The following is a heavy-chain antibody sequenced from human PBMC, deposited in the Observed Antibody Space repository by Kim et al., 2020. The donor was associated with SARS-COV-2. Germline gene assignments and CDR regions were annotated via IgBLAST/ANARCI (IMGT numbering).Heavy chain of an antibody. V-gene: IGHV3-30*03. CDR2: ISDDGNNR. Sequence: GGSLRLSCAASGFRFSSYGMHWVRQAPGKGLEWVAFISDDGNNRKYADSVKGRFTMSRDNSKNTLYMQLNSLRVEDTAVYDCASGYSYGYFGLDWLFDY. CDR3: ASGYSYGYFGLDWLFDY. CDR1: GFRFSSYG. D-gene: IGHD5-18*01. J-gene: IGHJ4*01.